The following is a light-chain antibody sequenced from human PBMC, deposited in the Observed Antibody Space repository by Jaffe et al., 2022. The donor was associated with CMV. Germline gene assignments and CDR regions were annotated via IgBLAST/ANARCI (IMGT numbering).Light chain of an antibody. V-gene: IGKV1-8*01. J-gene: IGKJ2*01. Sequence: AIRMTQSPSSFSASTGDRVTITCRASQGISSYLAWYQQKPGKAPKLLIYAASTLQSGVPSRFSGSGSGTDFTLTISCLQSEDFATYYCQQYYSSTPGTFGQGTKLEIK. CDR2: AAS. CDR1: QGISSY. CDR3: QQYYSSTPGT.